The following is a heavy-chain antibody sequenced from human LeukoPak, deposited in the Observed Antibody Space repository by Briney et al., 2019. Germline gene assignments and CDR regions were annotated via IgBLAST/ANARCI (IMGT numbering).Heavy chain of an antibody. D-gene: IGHD3-10*01. CDR2: IYYTGST. Sequence: SSETLSLTCTVSGAFITSYYWSWIRQPPGKGLEWIGYIYYTGSTNYNPSLKSRVTISVDRSKHQFSLKLNSVTAADTAVYYCAREYYGSGFMDVWGQGTTVTVSS. J-gene: IGHJ6*02. CDR3: AREYYGSGFMDV. V-gene: IGHV4-59*01. CDR1: GAFITSYY.